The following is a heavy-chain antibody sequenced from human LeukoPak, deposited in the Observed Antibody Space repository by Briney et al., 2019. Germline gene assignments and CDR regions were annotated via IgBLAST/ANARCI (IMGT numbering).Heavy chain of an antibody. Sequence: PGGSLRLSCAASGFTFSDYYINWIRQAPGRGLEWVAYITSSGSTIYYADSVKGRFTISRDNAKNSLYLQMNSLRAEDTAVYYCARMQATTVTTWGQGTLVTVSS. J-gene: IGHJ5*02. V-gene: IGHV3-11*01. D-gene: IGHD4-17*01. CDR2: ITSSGSTI. CDR1: GFTFSDYY. CDR3: ARMQATTVTT.